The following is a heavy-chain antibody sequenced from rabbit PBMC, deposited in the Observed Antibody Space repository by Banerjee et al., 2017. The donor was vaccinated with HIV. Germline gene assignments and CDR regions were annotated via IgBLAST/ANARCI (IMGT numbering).Heavy chain of an antibody. CDR1: GFDFSSNA. CDR2: IYAGIGST. J-gene: IGHJ4*01. V-gene: IGHV1S40*01. Sequence: QSLEESGGDLVKPGASLTLTCTASGFDFSSNAMCWFRQAPGKGPEWIACIYAGIGSTYYASWAKGRFTISKTSSTTVTLQMTSLTAADTATYFCARGDAGYAGYGAAFNLWGQGTLVTVS. CDR3: ARGDAGYAGYGAAFNL. D-gene: IGHD7-1*01.